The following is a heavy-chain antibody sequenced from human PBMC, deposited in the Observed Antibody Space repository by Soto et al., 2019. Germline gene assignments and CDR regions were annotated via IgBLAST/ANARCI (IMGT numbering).Heavy chain of an antibody. CDR1: GFTFSNAW. Sequence: GGSLRLSCAASGFTFSNAWMSWVRQAPGKGLEWVGRIKSKTDGGTTDYAAPVKGRFTISRDDSKNTLYLQMNSLKTEDTAVYYCTTDALRYFDDSFYYFDYWGQGTLVTVSS. CDR3: TTDALRYFDDSFYYFDY. J-gene: IGHJ4*02. CDR2: IKSKTDGGTT. V-gene: IGHV3-15*01. D-gene: IGHD3-9*01.